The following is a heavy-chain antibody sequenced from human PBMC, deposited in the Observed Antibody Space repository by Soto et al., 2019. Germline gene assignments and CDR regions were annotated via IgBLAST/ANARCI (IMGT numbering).Heavy chain of an antibody. CDR2: IYYSGST. D-gene: IGHD3-10*01. Sequence: QVQLQESGPGLVKPSQTLSLTCSVSGGSISSGGYYWSWIRQHPGKGMERIGFIYYSGSTYYRPSLMSRLTISVDTSKNQFSLRLRSLTAADTAVYYGARGDTAGGVIMDGGFDLWGQGTLVTVSS. J-gene: IGHJ5*02. CDR3: ARGDTAGGVIMDGGFDL. CDR1: GGSISSGGYY. V-gene: IGHV4-31*03.